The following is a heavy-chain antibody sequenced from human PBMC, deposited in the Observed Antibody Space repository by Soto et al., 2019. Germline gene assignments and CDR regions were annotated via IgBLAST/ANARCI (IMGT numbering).Heavy chain of an antibody. V-gene: IGHV4-4*02. Sequence: QVQLQESGPGLVKPSGTLSLTCAVSGDSIISSNWWSWVRQSPGKGLEWIGDMHHRGSTTYNPSLKIRITISVDKSNLQFSLDLSSVTAAETAVYYCTRLVADAGGWYFALWGRGTLVTVSS. CDR3: TRLVADAGGWYFAL. D-gene: IGHD1-26*01. J-gene: IGHJ2*01. CDR1: GDSIISSNW. CDR2: MHHRGST.